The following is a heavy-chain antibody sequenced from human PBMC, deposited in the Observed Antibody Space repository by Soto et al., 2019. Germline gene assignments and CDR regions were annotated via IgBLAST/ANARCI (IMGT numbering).Heavy chain of an antibody. CDR2: ISSSSSYI. V-gene: IGHV3-21*01. CDR3: ARDTTYYSNYYFDY. Sequence: EVQLVESGGGLVKPGGSLILSCAASGFTFSSYSMNWVRQAPGKGLEWVSSISSSSSYIYYADSVKGRFTISRDNAKNSLYLQMNSLRTEDTAVYYCARDTTYYSNYYFDYWGQGTLVTVSS. CDR1: GFTFSSYS. D-gene: IGHD4-4*01. J-gene: IGHJ4*02.